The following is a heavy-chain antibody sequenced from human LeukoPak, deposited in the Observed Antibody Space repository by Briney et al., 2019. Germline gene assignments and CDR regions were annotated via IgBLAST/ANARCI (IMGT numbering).Heavy chain of an antibody. V-gene: IGHV3-15*04. CDR1: GFPFSKAW. CDR3: TTGIRGVVS. D-gene: IGHD3-10*01. CDR2: IETKSDGGRT. Sequence: PGGSLRLSCVASGFPFSKAWMSWVRQAPGKGLEWVGGIETKSDGGRTDYAAPVKGRFIISRDDSKNTLYVQMNSLRIEDTAVYYCTTGIRGVVSWGQGTLVTVSS. J-gene: IGHJ5*02.